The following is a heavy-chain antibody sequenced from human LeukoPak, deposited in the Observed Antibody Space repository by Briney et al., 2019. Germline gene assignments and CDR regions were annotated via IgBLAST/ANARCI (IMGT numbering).Heavy chain of an antibody. CDR2: INPSGGST. CDR3: AREIVVVPAAMGFDP. D-gene: IGHD2-2*01. J-gene: IGHJ5*02. Sequence: ASVKVSCKASGYTFTTYYIHWVRQAPGQGLGWMGVINPSGGSTSFAQKFQARLTMTRDTSTSTVYMELSGLRSEDTAVYYCAREIVVVPAAMGFDPWGQGTLVTVSS. V-gene: IGHV1-46*01. CDR1: GYTFTTYY.